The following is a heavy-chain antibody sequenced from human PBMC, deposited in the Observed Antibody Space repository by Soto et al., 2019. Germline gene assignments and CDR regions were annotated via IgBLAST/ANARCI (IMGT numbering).Heavy chain of an antibody. CDR1: GYTFTSYG. Sequence: ASVKVSCKASGYTFTSYGISWVRQAPGQGLEWMGWISAYNGNTNYAQKLQERVTITTDTSTSTAYMELSSLRSEDTAVYYCAAEPPRYGEPYYYYGMDVWGKGTMVTVSS. CDR2: ISAYNGNT. J-gene: IGHJ6*04. V-gene: IGHV1-18*01. CDR3: AAEPPRYGEPYYYYGMDV. D-gene: IGHD4-17*01.